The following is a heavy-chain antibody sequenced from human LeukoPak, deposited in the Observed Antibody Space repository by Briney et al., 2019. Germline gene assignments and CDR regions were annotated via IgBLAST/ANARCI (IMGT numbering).Heavy chain of an antibody. V-gene: IGHV4-39*07. D-gene: IGHD3-22*01. CDR3: ARVTYYYDSPDAFDI. CDR2: IYYSGST. Sequence: SETLSLTCTVSGGSISSSSYYWGWIRQPPGKGLEWIGSIYYSGSTYYNPSLKSRVTISVDTSKNQFSLKLSSVTAADTAVYYCARVTYYYDSPDAFDIWGQGTMVTVSS. J-gene: IGHJ3*02. CDR1: GGSISSSSYY.